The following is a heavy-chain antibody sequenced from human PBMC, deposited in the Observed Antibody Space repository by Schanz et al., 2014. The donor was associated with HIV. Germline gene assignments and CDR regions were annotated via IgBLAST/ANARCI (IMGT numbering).Heavy chain of an antibody. CDR2: MRGSDDST. D-gene: IGHD4-4*01. J-gene: IGHJ4*02. V-gene: IGHV3-23*01. CDR1: GFTFSTYA. Sequence: VQLLESGGGLVQPGGSLRLSCVASGFTFSTYAMSWVRQAPGKGLEWVSGMRGSDDSTFYADSVKGRFTISRDNSKNTLYFQMNSLRAEDTAVYYCAKEAVTTFFDYWGQGTLVTVSS. CDR3: AKEAVTTFFDY.